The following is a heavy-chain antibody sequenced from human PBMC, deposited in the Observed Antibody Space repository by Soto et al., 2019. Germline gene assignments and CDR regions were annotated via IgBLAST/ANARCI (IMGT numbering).Heavy chain of an antibody. CDR1: GFTFSSYA. CDR2: ISGSGGST. Sequence: EVQLLESGGGLVQPGGSLRLSCAASGFTFSSYAMSWVRQAPGKGLEWVSAISGSGGSTYYGDSVKGRFTIARDNSKNTLYLQMNSLRAEDTAVYYCARRSSGWYFDYWGQGTLVTVSS. D-gene: IGHD6-19*01. J-gene: IGHJ4*02. V-gene: IGHV3-23*01. CDR3: ARRSSGWYFDY.